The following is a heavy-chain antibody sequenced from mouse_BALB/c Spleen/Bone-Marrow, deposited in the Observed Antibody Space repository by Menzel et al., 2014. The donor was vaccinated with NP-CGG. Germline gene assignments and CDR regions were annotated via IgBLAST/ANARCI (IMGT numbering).Heavy chain of an antibody. D-gene: IGHD1-2*01. CDR2: ISSGGST. CDR3: ARVTTATGVDY. J-gene: IGHJ4*01. Sequence: EVKLQESGGGLVKPGGSLKLSCAASGFTFSSYAMSWVRQTPEKRLEWVASISSGGSTYYPDSVKGRFTISRDNARNILYLQMSSLRSEDTAMYYCARVTTATGVDYWGQGTSVTVSS. V-gene: IGHV5-6-5*01. CDR1: GFTFSSYA.